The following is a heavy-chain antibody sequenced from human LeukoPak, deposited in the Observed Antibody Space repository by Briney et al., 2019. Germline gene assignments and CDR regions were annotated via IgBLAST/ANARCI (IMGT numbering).Heavy chain of an antibody. J-gene: IGHJ4*02. CDR1: GYTFTSYD. CDR2: MNPNSGNT. V-gene: IGHV1-8*01. D-gene: IGHD4-17*01. Sequence: ASVKVSCKASGYTFTSYDINWVRQATGQGLEWMGWMNPNSGNTGYAQKFQGRVTMTRNTSISTAYMELSSLRSEDTAVYYCARGHYGDYDTLFDYWGQGTLVTVSS. CDR3: ARGHYGDYDTLFDY.